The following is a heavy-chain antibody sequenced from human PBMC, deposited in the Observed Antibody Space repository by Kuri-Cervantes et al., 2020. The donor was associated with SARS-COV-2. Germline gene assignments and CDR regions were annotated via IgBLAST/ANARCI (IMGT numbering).Heavy chain of an antibody. CDR2: IYYSGST. V-gene: IGHV4-59*01. Sequence: SETLSLTCTVSGGSISSYYWSWIRQPPGKGLEWIGYIYYSGSTNCNPSLKSRVTISVDTSKNQFSLKLSSVTAADTAVYYCARREYWYFDLWGRGTLVTVSS. CDR1: GGSISSYY. D-gene: IGHD1-26*01. J-gene: IGHJ2*01. CDR3: ARREYWYFDL.